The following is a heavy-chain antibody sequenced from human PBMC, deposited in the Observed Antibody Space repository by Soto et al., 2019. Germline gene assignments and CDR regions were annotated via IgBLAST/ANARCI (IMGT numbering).Heavy chain of an antibody. V-gene: IGHV4-59*01. CDR1: SGTLSNFY. CDR2: IHYRGTT. J-gene: IGHJ4*02. D-gene: IGHD6-19*01. Sequence: SETLSLTCTVSSGTLSNFYWSWVRQPPGKGLEWIGYIHYRGTTNYNPSLKSRVIMSVDTSKNQFSLTLNSVTAADTAVYYCTRTRTTGWFSPVDSWGQGIPVTAPQ. CDR3: TRTRTTGWFSPVDS.